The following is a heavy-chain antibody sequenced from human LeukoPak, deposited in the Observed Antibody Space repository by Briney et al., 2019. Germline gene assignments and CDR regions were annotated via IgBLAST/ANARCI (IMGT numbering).Heavy chain of an antibody. Sequence: PSETLSLTCAVSGYSISSGYYWGWIRQPPEKGLEWIGSIYHSGSTYYNPSLKSRVTISVDTSKNQFSLKLSSVTAADTAVYYCARDSYYYDSSGYNAFDYWGQGTLVTVSS. CDR1: GYSISSGYY. V-gene: IGHV4-38-2*02. D-gene: IGHD3-22*01. J-gene: IGHJ4*02. CDR2: IYHSGST. CDR3: ARDSYYYDSSGYNAFDY.